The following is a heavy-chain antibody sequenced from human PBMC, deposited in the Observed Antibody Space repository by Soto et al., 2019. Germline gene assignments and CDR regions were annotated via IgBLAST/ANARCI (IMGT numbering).Heavy chain of an antibody. V-gene: IGHV3-30*04. CDR2: ISFDASEK. D-gene: IGHD5-12*01. Sequence: QVQLVESGGGVVQPGASLTLSCAASGFRFSGFGMHWVRQAPGKGLEWVAVISFDASEKFYVDSVKGRFSISRDDSHSKVFLQMNSLRREDTGVYDCARDLGGYVHLWDKSNYWGQGTLVTVS. CDR1: GFRFSGFG. J-gene: IGHJ1*01. CDR3: ARDLGGYVHLWDKSNY.